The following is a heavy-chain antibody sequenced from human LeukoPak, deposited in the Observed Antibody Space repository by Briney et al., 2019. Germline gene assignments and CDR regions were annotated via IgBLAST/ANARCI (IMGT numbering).Heavy chain of an antibody. V-gene: IGHV5-51*01. CDR3: ASTYSYGSYWFDP. Sequence: GESLKISCKGSGYSFTSYWIGWVRQMPGKGLEWMGIIYPGDSDTRYSPSFQGQDTISADKSISTAYLQWSSLKASDTAMYYCASTYSYGSYWFDPWGQGTLVTVSS. J-gene: IGHJ5*02. D-gene: IGHD5-18*01. CDR2: IYPGDSDT. CDR1: GYSFTSYW.